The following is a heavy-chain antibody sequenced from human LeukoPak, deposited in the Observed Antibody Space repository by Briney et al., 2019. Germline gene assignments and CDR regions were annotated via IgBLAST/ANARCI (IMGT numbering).Heavy chain of an antibody. CDR2: ISGSGGST. D-gene: IGHD3-22*01. CDR3: AKDRRNANYYDSSGYYLELQPVHNAFDI. Sequence: GGSLRLSCAASGFTFSSYAMSWVRQAPGKGLEWVSAISGSGGSTYYADSVKGRFTISRDNSKNTLYLQMNSLRAEDTAVYYCAKDRRNANYYDSSGYYLELQPVHNAFDIWGQGTMVTVSS. V-gene: IGHV3-23*01. J-gene: IGHJ3*02. CDR1: GFTFSSYA.